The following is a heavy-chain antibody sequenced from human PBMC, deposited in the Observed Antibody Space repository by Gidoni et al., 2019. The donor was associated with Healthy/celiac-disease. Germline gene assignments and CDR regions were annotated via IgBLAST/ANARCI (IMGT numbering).Heavy chain of an antibody. Sequence: QVQLQESGTGLVKHAQNLSRSCTVPGGSISSGGYYWSWIRQHAGKGLEWIGYIYYSGSTYYNPSLKSRVPISVDTSKTQFSLKLSSVTAADTAVYYCARGVEGTTFLFDYWGQGTLVTVSS. CDR1: GGSISSGGYY. J-gene: IGHJ4*02. V-gene: IGHV4-31*03. CDR3: ARGVEGTTFLFDY. D-gene: IGHD1-1*01. CDR2: IYYSGST.